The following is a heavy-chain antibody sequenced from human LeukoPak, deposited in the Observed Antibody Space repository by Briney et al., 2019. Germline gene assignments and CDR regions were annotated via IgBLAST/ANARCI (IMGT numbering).Heavy chain of an antibody. V-gene: IGHV4-39*07. D-gene: IGHD5-12*01. CDR1: GGSISSSSYY. Sequence: SETLSLTYTVSGGSISSSSYYWGWIRQPPGKGLEWIGSIYYSGSTYYNPSLKSQVTISVDTSKNQFSLKLSSVTAADTAVYYCARGYEAADWYFDLWGRGTLVTVSS. CDR3: ARGYEAADWYFDL. J-gene: IGHJ2*01. CDR2: IYYSGST.